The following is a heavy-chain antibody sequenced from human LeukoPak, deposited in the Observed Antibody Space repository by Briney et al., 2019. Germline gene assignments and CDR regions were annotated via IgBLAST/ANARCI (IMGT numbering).Heavy chain of an antibody. CDR2: INHSGST. V-gene: IGHV4-34*01. D-gene: IGHD3-10*01. CDR1: GGSFSGYY. J-gene: IGHJ5*02. Sequence: SETLSLTCAVYGGSFSGYYWSWIRQPPGKGLEWIGEINHSGSTYYNPSLKSRVTISVDTSKNQFSLKLSSVTAADTAVYYCARGSGSPMGWFDPWGQGTLVTVSS. CDR3: ARGSGSPMGWFDP.